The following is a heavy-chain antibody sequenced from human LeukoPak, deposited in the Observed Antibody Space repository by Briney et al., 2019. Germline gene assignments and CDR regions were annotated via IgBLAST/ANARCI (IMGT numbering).Heavy chain of an antibody. V-gene: IGHV1-69*05. D-gene: IGHD3-10*01. CDR2: IIPIFGTV. Sequence: SVKVSCKASGGTFSSYAISWVRQAPGQGLEWMGGIIPIFGTVNYAQKFQGRVTMTRDTSTSTVYMELSSLRSEDTAVYYCARTYYYGSGSYSGSYYFDYWGQGTLVTVSS. J-gene: IGHJ4*02. CDR3: ARTYYYGSGSYSGSYYFDY. CDR1: GGTFSSYA.